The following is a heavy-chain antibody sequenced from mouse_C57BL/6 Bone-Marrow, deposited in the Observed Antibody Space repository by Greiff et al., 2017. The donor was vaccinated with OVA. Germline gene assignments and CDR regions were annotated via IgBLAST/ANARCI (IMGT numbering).Heavy chain of an antibody. CDR1: GFTFSDFY. CDR3: ARLDAMDY. J-gene: IGHJ4*01. Sequence: EVMLVESGGGLVQPGGSLKLSCAASGFTFSDFYMYWIRQTPEKRLEWVAYISNGGGSTYYPDTVKGRFTISRDNAKNTRYRQMSRLKAEDTAMYYWARLDAMDYWGQGTSVTVSS. CDR2: ISNGGGST. V-gene: IGHV5-12*01.